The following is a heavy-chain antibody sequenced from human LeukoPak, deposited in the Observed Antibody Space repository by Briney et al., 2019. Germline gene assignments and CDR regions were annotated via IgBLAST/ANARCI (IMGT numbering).Heavy chain of an antibody. D-gene: IGHD3-10*01. J-gene: IGHJ4*02. V-gene: IGHV3-30*02. CDR3: AKDRPVYYDGSGYFDY. Sequence: PGGSLRLSCAASGFTFSSYGMLWVRQAPGKGLEWLAFIRYDGSNEYYADSVKGRFTISRDNSENTLYLQMNSLRAEDTAVYYCAKDRPVYYDGSGYFDYWGQGTLVTVSS. CDR2: IRYDGSNE. CDR1: GFTFSSYG.